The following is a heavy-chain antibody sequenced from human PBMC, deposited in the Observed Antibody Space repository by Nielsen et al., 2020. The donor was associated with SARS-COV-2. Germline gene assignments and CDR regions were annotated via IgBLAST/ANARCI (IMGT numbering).Heavy chain of an antibody. V-gene: IGHV3-53*04. CDR2: MYSAGTT. D-gene: IGHD2-2*03. J-gene: IGHJ3*01. CDR1: GFIVSNNY. Sequence: GESLKISCAASGFIVSNNYMSWVRQAPGKGLEWVSAMYSAGTTYYADSVKGRFTISRHSTENSLYLQMNSLRADDTALYYCARGGYCSSSSCYNAFDVWGEGTMVLVSS. CDR3: ARGGYCSSSSCYNAFDV.